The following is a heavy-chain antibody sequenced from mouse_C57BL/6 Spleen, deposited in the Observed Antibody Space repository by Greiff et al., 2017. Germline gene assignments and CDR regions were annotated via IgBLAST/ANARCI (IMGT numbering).Heavy chain of an antibody. CDR3: ARWEDGPAY. J-gene: IGHJ3*01. V-gene: IGHV1-26*01. CDR1: GYTFTDYY. D-gene: IGHD2-3*01. Sequence: VQLQQSGPELVKPGASVKISCKASGYTFTDYYMNWVKQSHGKSLEWIGDINPNNGGTSYNQKFKGKATLTVDKSSSTAYMELRSLTSEDSAVYYCARWEDGPAYWGQGTLVTVSA. CDR2: INPNNGGT.